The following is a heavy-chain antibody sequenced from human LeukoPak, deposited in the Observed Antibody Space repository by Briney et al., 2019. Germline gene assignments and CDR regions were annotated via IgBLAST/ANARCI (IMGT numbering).Heavy chain of an antibody. D-gene: IGHD5-24*01. J-gene: IGHJ5*02. CDR1: GYSISSGYY. Sequence: SETLSLTCAVSGYSISSGYYWGWIRQPPGKGLEWIGSIYHSGSTYYNPSLKSRVTISVDTSKNQFSLKLSSVTAADTAVYYCARDGMATISVWFDPWGQGTLVTVSS. CDR3: ARDGMATISVWFDP. V-gene: IGHV4-38-2*02. CDR2: IYHSGST.